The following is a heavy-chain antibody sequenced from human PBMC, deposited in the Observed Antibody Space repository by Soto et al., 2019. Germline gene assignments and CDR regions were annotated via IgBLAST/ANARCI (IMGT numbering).Heavy chain of an antibody. CDR1: GFSLTTSGVG. V-gene: IGHV2-5*02. J-gene: IGHJ4*02. CDR2: IYWDDDT. D-gene: IGHD7-27*01. Sequence: SGPTLVNPTQTLTLACSFSGFSLTTSGVGVAWIRQSPGKVLEWLALIYWDDDTRYSPSLKTRLTINKHISENQVVLTMTNLNPMDTGTYYCARSLGTLDFWGPGTLVTVSS. CDR3: ARSLGTLDF.